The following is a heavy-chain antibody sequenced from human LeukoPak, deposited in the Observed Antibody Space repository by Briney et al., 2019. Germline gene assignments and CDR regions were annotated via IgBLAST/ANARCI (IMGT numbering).Heavy chain of an antibody. V-gene: IGHV4-4*02. CDR3: ARGPYSSGWYYAFDI. Sequence: PSETLSLTCAVSGGSISSSNWWTWVRQPPGKGLEWIGNIYHSGITYYTPSLKSRVTISVDTSKNQFSLKLSSVTAADTAVYYCARGPYSSGWYYAFDIWGQGTMVTVSS. D-gene: IGHD6-19*01. J-gene: IGHJ3*02. CDR1: GGSISSSNW. CDR2: IYHSGIT.